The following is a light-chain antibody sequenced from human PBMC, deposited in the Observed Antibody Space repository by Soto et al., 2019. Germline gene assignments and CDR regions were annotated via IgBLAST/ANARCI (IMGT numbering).Light chain of an antibody. Sequence: QSVLTQPPSVSGAPGQRVTISCTGSSSNIGAGYDVHWYQQLPGTAPKLLIYGNSNRPSGVPDRFSGSKSGTSASLAITGLQAEGEADYYCQSYDSSLSGVVFGGGTKVTVL. CDR1: SSNIGAGYD. CDR2: GNS. V-gene: IGLV1-40*01. J-gene: IGLJ2*01. CDR3: QSYDSSLSGVV.